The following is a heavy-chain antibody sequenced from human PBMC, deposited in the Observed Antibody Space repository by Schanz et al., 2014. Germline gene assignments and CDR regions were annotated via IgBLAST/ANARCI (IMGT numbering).Heavy chain of an antibody. V-gene: IGHV3-15*01. J-gene: IGHJ3*02. CDR2: VKSKADGGTT. CDR3: AADPRDWATYDGFDM. CDR1: RLNFNNAW. D-gene: IGHD2-21*01. Sequence: EVQLEESGGGLVKPGGSLKLSCAASRLNFNNAWMHWVRQAQGKGLEWVGRVKSKADGGTTAYAAPVEGRFTVSRDDSSLIFSLQMDRLPLEAPSLSSCAADPRDWATYDGFDMWGQGTRVTVSS.